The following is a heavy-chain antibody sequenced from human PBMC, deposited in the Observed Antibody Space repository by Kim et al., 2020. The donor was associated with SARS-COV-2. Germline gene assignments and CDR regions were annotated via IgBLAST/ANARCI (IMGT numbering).Heavy chain of an antibody. CDR2: ISAYNGNT. V-gene: IGHV1-18*01. Sequence: ASVKVSCKASGYTFTSYGISWVRQAHGQGLEWMGWISAYNGNTNYAQKLQGRVTMTTDTSTSTAYMELRSLRSDDTAVYYCARGYYDSSGKYYYYGMDVWGQGTTVTVSS. CDR3: ARGYYDSSGKYYYYGMDV. J-gene: IGHJ6*02. CDR1: GYTFTSYG. D-gene: IGHD3-22*01.